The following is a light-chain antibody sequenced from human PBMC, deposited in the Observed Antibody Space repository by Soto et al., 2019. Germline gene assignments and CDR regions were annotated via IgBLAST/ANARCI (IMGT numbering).Light chain of an antibody. V-gene: IGKV3-20*01. CDR2: GAS. Sequence: EIVLTQSPGTLSLSPGERATLSCRASQSVSSSYLAWYQQKPGQAPRLLIYGASSRATGIPDRFSGSGSGTAFTLTISRLEPEDFALYYCQQYRTFGQGTKVEIK. J-gene: IGKJ1*01. CDR3: QQYRT. CDR1: QSVSSSY.